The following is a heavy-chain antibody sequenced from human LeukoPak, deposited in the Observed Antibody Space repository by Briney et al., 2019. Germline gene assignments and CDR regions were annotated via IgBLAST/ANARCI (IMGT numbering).Heavy chain of an antibody. CDR3: ARDHSTDSSGYYYFDYYMDV. J-gene: IGHJ6*03. CDR2: IYTSGST. Sequence: KPSETLSLTCTVSGGSISSGSYYWSWIRQPAGKGLEWIGRIYTSGSTNYNPSLKTRVPISVDTSKLQFSVKLSSVTAADTAVYYCARDHSTDSSGYYYFDYYMDVWGKGTAVTVSS. CDR1: GGSISSGSYY. V-gene: IGHV4-61*02. D-gene: IGHD3-22*01.